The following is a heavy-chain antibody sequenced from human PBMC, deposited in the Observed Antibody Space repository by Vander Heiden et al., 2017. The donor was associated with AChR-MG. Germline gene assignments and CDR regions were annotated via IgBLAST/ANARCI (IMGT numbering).Heavy chain of an antibody. CDR1: GGSISSSSYY. Sequence: QLQLQESGPGLVKPSETLSLTCTVSGGSISSSSYYWGWIRQPPGKGLEWIGSIYYSGSTYYNPSRKSRVTISVDTSKNQFSLKLSSVTAADTAVYYCASFGLAAAGTGAFDIWGQGTMVTVSS. V-gene: IGHV4-39*01. CDR3: ASFGLAAAGTGAFDI. J-gene: IGHJ3*02. D-gene: IGHD6-13*01. CDR2: IYYSGST.